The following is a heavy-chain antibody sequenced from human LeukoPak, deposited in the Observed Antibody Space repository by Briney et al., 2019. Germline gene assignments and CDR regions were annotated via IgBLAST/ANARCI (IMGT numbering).Heavy chain of an antibody. D-gene: IGHD2-2*01. J-gene: IGHJ4*02. CDR2: IYYSGST. Sequence: SQTLSLTCTVSGGSISSGGYYWSWLRQHPGKGLEWIGYIYYSGSTYYNPSLKSRVTISVDTSKNQFSLKLSSVTAEDTAVYYCSRTYCTSSSCYYFDYWGQGTLVTVSS. V-gene: IGHV4-31*03. CDR1: GGSISSGGYY. CDR3: SRTYCTSSSCYYFDY.